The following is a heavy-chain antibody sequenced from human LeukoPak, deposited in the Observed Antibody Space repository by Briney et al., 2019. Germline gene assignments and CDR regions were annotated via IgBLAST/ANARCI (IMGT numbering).Heavy chain of an antibody. CDR1: GYTFRSSG. D-gene: IGHD2-2*01. V-gene: IGHV1-18*01. CDR3: ARDWYCSSTSCLDFDY. J-gene: IGHJ4*02. Sequence: ASVKVSCKASGYTFRSSGISWVRQAPGQGLEWMGWISAYNGNTNYAQKLQGRVTMTTDTSTSTAYMELRSLRSDDTAVYYCARDWYCSSTSCLDFDYWGQGTLVTVSS. CDR2: ISAYNGNT.